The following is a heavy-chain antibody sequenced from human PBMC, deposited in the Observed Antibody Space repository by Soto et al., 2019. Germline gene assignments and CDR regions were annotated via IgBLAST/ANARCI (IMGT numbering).Heavy chain of an antibody. CDR1: GYTLTELS. V-gene: IGHV1-24*01. D-gene: IGHD6-19*01. CDR2: FDPEDGET. Sequence: ASVKVSCKVSGYTLTELSMHWVRQAPGKGLEWMGGFDPEDGETIYAQKFQGRVTMTEDTSTDTAYMELSSLRSEDTAVYYCAGWLVTDNCFDPWGQGTLVTVSS. J-gene: IGHJ5*02. CDR3: AGWLVTDNCFDP.